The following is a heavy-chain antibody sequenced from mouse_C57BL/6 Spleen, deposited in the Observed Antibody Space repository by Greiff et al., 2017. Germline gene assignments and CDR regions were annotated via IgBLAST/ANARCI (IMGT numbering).Heavy chain of an antibody. J-gene: IGHJ3*01. V-gene: IGHV14-4*01. CDR1: GFNIKDDY. Sequence: VQLQQSGAELVRPGASVKLSCTASGFNIKDDYMHWVKQRPEQGLEWIGWIDPENGDTEYASKFQGKATITADTSSNPAYLQLSSLTTGDTAVYYCTTTGTSAYWGQGTLVPVSA. CDR2: IDPENGDT. CDR3: TTTGTSAY. D-gene: IGHD4-1*01.